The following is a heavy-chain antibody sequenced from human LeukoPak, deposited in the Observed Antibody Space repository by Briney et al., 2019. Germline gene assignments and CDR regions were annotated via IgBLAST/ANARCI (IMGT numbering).Heavy chain of an antibody. V-gene: IGHV4-59*01. J-gene: IGHJ4*02. CDR2: IYYSGST. D-gene: IGHD3-22*01. Sequence: SETLSLTCVVSGGSMLNTYWNWLRQPAGKGLEWIGYIYYSGSTNYNPSLKSRVTISVDTSKNQFSLKLSSVTAADTAVYYCARVSQGPYYYDSSGYYYFDYWGQGTLVTVSS. CDR1: GGSMLNTY. CDR3: ARVSQGPYYYDSSGYYYFDY.